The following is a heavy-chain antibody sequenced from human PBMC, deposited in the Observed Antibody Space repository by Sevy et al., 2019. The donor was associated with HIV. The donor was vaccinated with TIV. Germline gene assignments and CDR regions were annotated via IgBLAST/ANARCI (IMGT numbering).Heavy chain of an antibody. Sequence: GGSLRLSCAASGFTFTSYAMSWVRQAPGKGLEWVSSISGSHGTPYYADSVKGRFTISRDNSKYTLYLHMSSLRAEDTAVYYCAKSEWGNIGFCTRSSCYPFDYWGHGTLVTVSS. CDR3: AKSEWGNIGFCTRSSCYPFDY. J-gene: IGHJ4*01. CDR2: ISGSHGTP. CDR1: GFTFTSYA. D-gene: IGHD2-2*01. V-gene: IGHV3-23*01.